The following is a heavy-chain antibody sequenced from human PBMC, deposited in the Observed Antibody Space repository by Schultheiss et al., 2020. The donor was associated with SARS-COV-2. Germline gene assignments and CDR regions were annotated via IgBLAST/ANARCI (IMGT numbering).Heavy chain of an antibody. CDR1: GGSISSYY. Sequence: SETLSLTCTVSGGSISSYYWNWIRQPPGKGLEWIGYIYYSGSTYYNPSLKSRVTILVDTSKSHFSLKLSSVTAADTAVYYCARGLGYYGSTTKGDYWAQGTLVTVSS. D-gene: IGHD3-10*01. CDR2: IYYSGST. J-gene: IGHJ4*02. CDR3: ARGLGYYGSTTKGDY. V-gene: IGHV4-59*12.